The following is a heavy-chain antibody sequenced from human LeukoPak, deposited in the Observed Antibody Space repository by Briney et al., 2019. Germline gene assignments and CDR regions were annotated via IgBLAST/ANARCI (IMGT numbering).Heavy chain of an antibody. CDR3: AGRDY. Sequence: SETLSLTCTVSGGSVSSYYRSWIRQPAGKGLEWIGRIYTNGGTDYNASLTSRVTISLDNSNNQFSLKMTSVTVAGKAVYYCAGRDYWGQGILVTVSS. CDR1: GGSVSSYY. V-gene: IGHV4-4*07. J-gene: IGHJ4*02. CDR2: IYTNGGT.